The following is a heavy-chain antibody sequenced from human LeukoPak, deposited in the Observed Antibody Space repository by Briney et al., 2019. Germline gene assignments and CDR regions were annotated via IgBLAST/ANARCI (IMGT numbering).Heavy chain of an antibody. CDR2: ISTGSSII. Sequence: GGSLRLSCAASGFTFSSYSMNWVRQAPGKGLEWVSYISTGSSIIYHADSVKGRFTISRDNAKNSLYLQMDSLRAEDTAVYYCARARGGSYYYYYYYMDVWGKGTTVTISS. CDR1: GFTFSSYS. J-gene: IGHJ6*03. CDR3: ARARGGSYYYYYYYMDV. D-gene: IGHD3-16*01. V-gene: IGHV3-48*01.